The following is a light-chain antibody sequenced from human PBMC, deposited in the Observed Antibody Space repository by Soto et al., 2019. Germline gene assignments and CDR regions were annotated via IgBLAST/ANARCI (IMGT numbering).Light chain of an antibody. V-gene: IGLV1-44*01. CDR1: SSNIGSNT. CDR2: EVT. CDR3: SSYAGSSTPDV. Sequence: QSVLTQPPSASGTPGQRVTISCSGSSSNIGSNTVNWYQQLPGTAPKLMIYEVTNRPSGVSNRFSGSKSGNTASLIISGLQTEDEADYYCSSYAGSSTPDVFGTGTKLTVL. J-gene: IGLJ1*01.